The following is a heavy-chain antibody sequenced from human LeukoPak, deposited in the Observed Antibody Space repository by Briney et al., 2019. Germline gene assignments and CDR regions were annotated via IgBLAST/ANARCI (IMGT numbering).Heavy chain of an antibody. Sequence: GGSLRLSCAASGFTFSSYNMNWVRQAPGKGLEWVSYISSSSSTIYYADSVKGRFTISRDNSENSLYLQLNSLRAEDTAVYYCAKDKAGSTAYFFDYWGQGILVTVSS. CDR3: AKDKAGSTAYFFDY. V-gene: IGHV3-48*01. D-gene: IGHD6-13*01. J-gene: IGHJ4*02. CDR2: ISSSSSTI. CDR1: GFTFSSYN.